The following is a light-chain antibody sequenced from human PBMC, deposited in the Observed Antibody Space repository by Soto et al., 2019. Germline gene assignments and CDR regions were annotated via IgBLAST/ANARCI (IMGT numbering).Light chain of an antibody. Sequence: EIVLTQSPATLSLSPGERATLSCRASQSVSSYLAWYQQKPGQAPRLLIYDASNRATGIPARFSGSGSGTDFTLTISSLEPEDFAVHYCQQRSNWPRGFTFGPGTKVDIK. J-gene: IGKJ3*01. CDR2: DAS. CDR1: QSVSSY. V-gene: IGKV3-11*01. CDR3: QQRSNWPRGFT.